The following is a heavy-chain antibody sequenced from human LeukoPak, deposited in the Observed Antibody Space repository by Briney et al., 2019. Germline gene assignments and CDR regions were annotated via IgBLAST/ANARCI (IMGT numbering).Heavy chain of an antibody. D-gene: IGHD5-18*01. CDR1: GGSFSGYY. CDR2: INHSGST. V-gene: IGHV4-34*01. CDR3: ARTGYNYGTPLNY. J-gene: IGHJ4*02. Sequence: PSETLSLTCAVYGGSFSGYYWSWIRQPPGKGLEWIGEINHSGSTNYNPSLKSRVTISVDTSKNQFSLKLSSVTAADTAVYYCARTGYNYGTPLNYWGQGTLVTVSS.